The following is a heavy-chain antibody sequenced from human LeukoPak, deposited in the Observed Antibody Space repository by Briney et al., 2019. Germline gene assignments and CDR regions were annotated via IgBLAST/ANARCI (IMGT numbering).Heavy chain of an antibody. Sequence: SETLSLTCVVYGGSFSGYYWSWIRQPPGKGLEWIGYIYYSGSTNYNPSPKSRVTISVDTSKNQFSLKLSSVTAADTAVYYCARGYCSSTSCFLGWFDPWGQGTLVTVSS. CDR1: GGSFSGYY. CDR3: ARGYCSSTSCFLGWFDP. J-gene: IGHJ5*02. V-gene: IGHV4-59*01. D-gene: IGHD2-2*01. CDR2: IYYSGST.